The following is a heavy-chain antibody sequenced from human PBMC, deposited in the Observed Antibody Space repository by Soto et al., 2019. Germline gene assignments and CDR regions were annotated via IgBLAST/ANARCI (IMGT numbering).Heavy chain of an antibody. V-gene: IGHV1-24*01. J-gene: IGHJ5*02. CDR3: ATLIRGYTDNWFDP. CDR1: GYTLTELS. D-gene: IGHD3-16*02. CDR2: FDPEDGET. Sequence: ASVKVSCKVSGYTLTELSMHWVRQAPGKGLEWMGGFDPEDGETIYAQKFQGRVTMTEDTSTDTAYMELSSLRSEDTAVYYCATLIRGYTDNWFDPWGQGTLVTVSS.